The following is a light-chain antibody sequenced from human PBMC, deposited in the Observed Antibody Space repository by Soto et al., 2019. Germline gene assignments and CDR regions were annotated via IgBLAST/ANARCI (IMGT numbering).Light chain of an antibody. J-gene: IGLJ3*02. CDR2: GNS. Sequence: QSVLTQPPSVSGAPGQRVTISCTGSSSNIGAGYDLHWYQQLPGTAPKLLIYGNSNRPSGVPDRFSGSKSGTSASLAITGLQAEDEADYYCQSYNNSLTCGVFGGGTKLTVL. CDR1: SSNIGAGYD. V-gene: IGLV1-40*01. CDR3: QSYNNSLTCGV.